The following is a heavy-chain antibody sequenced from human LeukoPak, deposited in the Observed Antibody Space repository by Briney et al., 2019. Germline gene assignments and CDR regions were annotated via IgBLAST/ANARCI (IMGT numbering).Heavy chain of an antibody. Sequence: PSETLSLTCTVSGASISSYYWNWIRQPPGKGLEWIGYIYYSGSTNYNPSLKSRVTISVDTSKNQFSLKLSSVTAADTAVYYCARAGYDTSGFWYFDLWGRGTLVTVSS. CDR2: IYYSGST. D-gene: IGHD3-22*01. V-gene: IGHV4-59*01. J-gene: IGHJ2*01. CDR3: ARAGYDTSGFWYFDL. CDR1: GASISSYY.